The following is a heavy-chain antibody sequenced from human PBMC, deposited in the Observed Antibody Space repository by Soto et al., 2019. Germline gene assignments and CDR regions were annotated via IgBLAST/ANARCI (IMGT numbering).Heavy chain of an antibody. CDR1: GYTFTSYA. CDR2: INAGNGNT. CDR3: ARDDYGDYVGGFFDY. V-gene: IGHV1-3*01. Sequence: ASVNVSCKASGYTFTSYAMHWVRQAPGQRLEWMGWINAGNGNTKYSQKFQGRVTITRDTSASTAYMELSSLRSEDTAVYYCARDDYGDYVGGFFDYWGQGTLVTVSS. J-gene: IGHJ4*02. D-gene: IGHD4-17*01.